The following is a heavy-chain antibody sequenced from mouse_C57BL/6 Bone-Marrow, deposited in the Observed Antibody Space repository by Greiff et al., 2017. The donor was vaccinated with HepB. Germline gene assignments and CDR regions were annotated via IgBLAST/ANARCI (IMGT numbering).Heavy chain of an antibody. J-gene: IGHJ2*01. D-gene: IGHD1-1*01. V-gene: IGHV1-82*01. CDR2: IYPGDGDT. CDR1: GYAFSSSW. CDR3: ARDTYSHYFDY. Sequence: VQLQQSGPELVKPGASVKISCKASGYAFSSSWMNWVKQRPGKGLEWIGRIYPGDGDTNYNGKFKGKATLTADKSSSTAYMQLSSLTSEDSAVYFCARDTYSHYFDYWGQGTTLTVSS.